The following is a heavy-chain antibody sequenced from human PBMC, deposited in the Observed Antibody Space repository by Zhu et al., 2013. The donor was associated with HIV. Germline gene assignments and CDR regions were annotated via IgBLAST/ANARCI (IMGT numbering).Heavy chain of an antibody. D-gene: IGHD1-7*01. Sequence: QVQLVQSGAEVKKPGASVKVSCKASGYTFTGFYIHWVRQAPGQGLEWLGWINPTSGGTKYAQKFQGRVTMTRDTSITTAYMELSSLRSEDTAVYYCARGRRWELAGGMDVVGPRDHGHRLL. CDR3: ARGRRWELAGGMDV. J-gene: IGHJ6*02. CDR1: GYTFTGFY. V-gene: IGHV1-2*02. CDR2: INPTSGGT.